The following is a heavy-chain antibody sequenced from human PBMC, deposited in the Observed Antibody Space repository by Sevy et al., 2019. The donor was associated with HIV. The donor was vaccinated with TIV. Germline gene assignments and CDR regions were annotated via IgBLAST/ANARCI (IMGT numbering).Heavy chain of an antibody. V-gene: IGHV1-2*02. CDR3: ARHTNFYFDY. Sequence: ASVKVSCKVSGSTFSGHHMHWVRQAPGQGLEWMGWINPKSGGTNYAQKFQGRVTVTRDTSITTVYMELNRLRSDDTAVYYCARHTNFYFDYWGQGTLVIVSS. CDR1: GSTFSGHH. CDR2: INPKSGGT. J-gene: IGHJ4*02. D-gene: IGHD2-8*01.